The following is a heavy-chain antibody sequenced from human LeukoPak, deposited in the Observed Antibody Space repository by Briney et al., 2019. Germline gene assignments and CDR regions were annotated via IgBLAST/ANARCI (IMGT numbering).Heavy chain of an antibody. Sequence: GGSLRLSCAASGFTFSNNAMHWVRQAPGKGLEWVSATSSSDAGTYHAESVRGRFTISRDNSKNTLYLQMNSLRADDAAVYYCARAPVTSCRGAFCYPFDIWGQGTLVTVSS. CDR1: GFTFSNNA. J-gene: IGHJ4*02. CDR3: ARAPVTSCRGAFCYPFDI. V-gene: IGHV3-23*01. D-gene: IGHD2-15*01. CDR2: TSSSDAGT.